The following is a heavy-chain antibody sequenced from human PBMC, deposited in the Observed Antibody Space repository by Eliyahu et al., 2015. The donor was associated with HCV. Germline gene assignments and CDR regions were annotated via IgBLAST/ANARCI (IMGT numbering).Heavy chain of an antibody. CDR3: ALEGGTSGPRWFDP. V-gene: IGHV1-69*01. J-gene: IGHJ5*02. Sequence: QVQLVQSGAEVKKPGSSVKVSCKASGGTFSTYTISWVRQAPGQGLEWMGGIIPAFGTPKYAQKFQGRVTITTDESTNTAYMEVTSLRFDDTAVYYCALEGGTSGPRWFDPWGQGTLVIVSS. CDR2: IIPAFGTP. D-gene: IGHD2-15*01. CDR1: GGTFSTYT.